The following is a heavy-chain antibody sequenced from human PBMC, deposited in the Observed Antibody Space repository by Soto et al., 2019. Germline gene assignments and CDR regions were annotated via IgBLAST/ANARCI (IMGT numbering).Heavy chain of an antibody. J-gene: IGHJ5*02. CDR3: ARSVDP. Sequence: QVQLQESGPGLVKPSQTLSLTCTVSGGSISSGGYYWSWIRQHPGKGLEWIGYIYYSGSTYYNPSLNSRGTIPVATPKNQCSLKLSSVTAADTAVSYCARSVDPWGQGTLVTVSS. CDR2: IYYSGST. CDR1: GGSISSGGYY. V-gene: IGHV4-31*03.